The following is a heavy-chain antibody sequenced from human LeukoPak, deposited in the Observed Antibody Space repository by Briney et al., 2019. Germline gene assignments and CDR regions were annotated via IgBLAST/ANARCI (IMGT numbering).Heavy chain of an antibody. CDR1: GITFSSHA. J-gene: IGHJ6*03. D-gene: IGHD5-24*01. Sequence: SGGSLTLSCAASGITFSSHAMSWVRHAPGKGLEWVSHISGSGDHTYYGDFVKGRFTISRDNSTNRMYLQMNSLRPEETAVHCRAKGGAATMIDGYNYYYCYMEVGGRGTTVTVSS. CDR2: ISGSGDHT. CDR3: AKGGAATMIDGYNYYYCYMEV. V-gene: IGHV3-23*01.